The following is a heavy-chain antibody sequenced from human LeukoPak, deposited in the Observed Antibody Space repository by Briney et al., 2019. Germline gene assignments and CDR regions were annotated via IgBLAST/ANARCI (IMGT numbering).Heavy chain of an antibody. CDR2: ISGSGANT. D-gene: IGHD3-16*01. J-gene: IGHJ6*02. CDR1: GFTFSSYA. V-gene: IGHV3-23*01. Sequence: GGSLRLSCAASGFTFSSYAMTWVRQAPGKGLVWVSGISGSGANTYYADSVKGRFTISRDNSKNTLYLEMNSLRAEDTALYYCAKVGVYYYYGMDVWGQGTTVTVSS. CDR3: AKVGVYYYYGMDV.